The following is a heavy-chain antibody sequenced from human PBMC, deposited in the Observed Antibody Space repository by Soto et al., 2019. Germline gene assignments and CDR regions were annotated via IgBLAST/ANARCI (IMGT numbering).Heavy chain of an antibody. CDR3: ARGQYYYDSSGYYTPGAFDI. Sequence: ASVKVSCKASGYTFTGYYMHWVRQAPGQGLEWMGWINPNSGGTNYAQKFQGWVTMTRDTSISTAYMELSRLRSDDTAVYYCARGQYYYDSSGYYTPGAFDIWGQGTMVTVSS. J-gene: IGHJ3*02. CDR1: GYTFTGYY. CDR2: INPNSGGT. V-gene: IGHV1-2*04. D-gene: IGHD3-22*01.